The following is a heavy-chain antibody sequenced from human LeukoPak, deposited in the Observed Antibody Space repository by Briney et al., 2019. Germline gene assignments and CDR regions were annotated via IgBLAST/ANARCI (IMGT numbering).Heavy chain of an antibody. CDR1: GGSISSFY. Sequence: SETLSLTCTVSGGSISSFYWSWIRQPPGKGLEWIGYIYYSGNTNYNPSLKDRVTISVDTSKNQFSLKLSSVTAADTAVYYCARGYSGSYGRFDYWGQGTLATVSS. V-gene: IGHV4-59*01. CDR3: ARGYSGSYGRFDY. J-gene: IGHJ4*02. CDR2: IYYSGNT. D-gene: IGHD1-26*01.